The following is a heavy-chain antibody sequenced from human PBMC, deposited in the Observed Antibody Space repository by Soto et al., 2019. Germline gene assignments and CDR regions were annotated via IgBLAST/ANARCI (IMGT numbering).Heavy chain of an antibody. J-gene: IGHJ4*02. V-gene: IGHV1-2*02. CDR1: GYSFTAYY. CDR3: AKAVHTTIRGVRFRVDQ. Sequence: QVQLVQSGAEMKKPGASVKVSCESSGYSFTAYYIHWVRQAPGHGLEWMGWINPNGGGTKYAQKSPGRVTVTWDTSINTAYMELTRLTSDDTAVYYCAKAVHTTIRGVRFRVDQWGQGTLVTVSS. CDR2: INPNGGGT. D-gene: IGHD3-10*01.